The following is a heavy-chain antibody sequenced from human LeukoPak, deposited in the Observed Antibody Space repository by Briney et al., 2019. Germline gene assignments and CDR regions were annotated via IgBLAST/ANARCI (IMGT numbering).Heavy chain of an antibody. D-gene: IGHD2-15*01. Sequence: PGGSLRLSCAASGFTFSTYGMHWVRQAPGKGLEWVALITYDGYYKYYSDSVKGRFTISRDNSKNTLYLQMNSLRAEDTAVYYCARLGSRYCSGGSCYSPPYWGQGTLVTVSS. V-gene: IGHV3-30*03. CDR3: ARLGSRYCSGGSCYSPPY. J-gene: IGHJ4*02. CDR1: GFTFSTYG. CDR2: ITYDGYYK.